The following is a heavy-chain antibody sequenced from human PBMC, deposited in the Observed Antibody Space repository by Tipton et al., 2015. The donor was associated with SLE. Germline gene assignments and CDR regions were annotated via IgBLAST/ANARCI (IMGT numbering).Heavy chain of an antibody. J-gene: IGHJ4*02. CDR2: IYYSGST. Sequence: TLSLTCTVSGGSISSSSYYWGWIRQPPGKGLEWIGYIYYSGSTNYNPSLKSRVTISVDTSKNQFSLKLSSVTAADTAVYYCASGYLYYFDYWGQGTLVTVSS. CDR3: ASGYLYYFDY. D-gene: IGHD6-13*01. V-gene: IGHV4-61*05. CDR1: GGSISSSSYY.